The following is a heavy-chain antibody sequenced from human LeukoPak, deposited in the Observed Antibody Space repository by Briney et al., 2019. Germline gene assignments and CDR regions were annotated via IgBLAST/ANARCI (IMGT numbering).Heavy chain of an antibody. V-gene: IGHV4-4*07. CDR2: IYTSGST. J-gene: IGHJ5*02. D-gene: IGHD6-19*01. CDR1: GGSISSYY. CDR3: ARASGWYLGNWFDP. Sequence: PSETLSLTCTVSGGSISSYYWSWIRQPAGKGLEWIGRIYTSGSTNYNPSPKSRVTMSVDTSKNQFSLKLSSVTAADTAVDYCARASGWYLGNWFDPWGQGTLVTVSS.